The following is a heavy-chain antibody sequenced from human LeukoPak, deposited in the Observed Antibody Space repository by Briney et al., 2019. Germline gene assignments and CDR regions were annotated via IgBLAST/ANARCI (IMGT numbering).Heavy chain of an antibody. CDR1: GGSISRGGYY. D-gene: IGHD3-22*01. J-gene: IGHJ2*01. CDR3: ARAVVIRNWYFDL. V-gene: IGHV4-31*03. Sequence: SETLSLTCTVSGGSISRGGYYWRWIRQHPGKGLEWIGYIYYSGSTYYNPSLKSRVTISADTSKNQFSLKLSSVTAADTAVYYCARAVVIRNWYFDLWGRGTLVTVSS. CDR2: IYYSGST.